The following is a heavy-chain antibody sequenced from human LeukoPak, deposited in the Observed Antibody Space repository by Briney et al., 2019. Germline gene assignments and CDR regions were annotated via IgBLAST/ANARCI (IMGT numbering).Heavy chain of an antibody. Sequence: ASVKVSCKASGYTFTSYGISWVRQAPGQGLEWMGWINTDTGNPTYAQGFTGRYVFSLDTSVRMAYLQISSLKAEDTAVYYCARARDCSGGNCYSDYWGQGTLVTVSS. CDR3: ARARDCSGGNCYSDY. J-gene: IGHJ4*02. CDR2: INTDTGNP. CDR1: GYTFTSYG. V-gene: IGHV7-4-1*04. D-gene: IGHD2-15*01.